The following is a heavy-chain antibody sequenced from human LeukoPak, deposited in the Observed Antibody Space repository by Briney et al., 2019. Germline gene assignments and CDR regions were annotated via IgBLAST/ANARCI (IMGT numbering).Heavy chain of an antibody. CDR3: ARGMAYGSGSYYRGIFDY. Sequence: KPSETLSLTCTVSGGSISSYYWSWIRQPAGKGLEWIGRIYTSGSTNYNPSLKSRVTMSVDTSKNQFSLKLSSVTAADTAVYYCARGMAYGSGSYYRGIFDYWGQGTLVTVSS. J-gene: IGHJ4*02. V-gene: IGHV4-4*07. CDR2: IYTSGST. D-gene: IGHD3-10*01. CDR1: GGSISSYY.